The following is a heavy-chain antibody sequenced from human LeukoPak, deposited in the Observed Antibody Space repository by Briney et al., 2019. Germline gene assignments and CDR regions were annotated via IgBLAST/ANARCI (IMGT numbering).Heavy chain of an antibody. CDR3: ARAAEYSSGWYLFDF. Sequence: ASETLSLTCTVSGGSIGNYYWTWIRQPAGKGLEWIGRIYTSGGTNYNPSLKSRVTMSVDTSTNQFSLKLSSVTAADTAMYYCARAAEYSSGWYLFDFWGQGILVTVSA. J-gene: IGHJ4*02. CDR2: IYTSGGT. V-gene: IGHV4-4*07. CDR1: GGSIGNYY. D-gene: IGHD6-19*01.